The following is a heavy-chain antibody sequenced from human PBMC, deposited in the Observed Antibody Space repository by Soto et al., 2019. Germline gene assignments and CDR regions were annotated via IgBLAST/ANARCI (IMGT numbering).Heavy chain of an antibody. Sequence: GGSLRLCCAASGCTLSRYAMTWVRQGPGKGLEWVSSISSAGGSTYYADSVKGRFTITRDNSKNTMHLQMNSLRAEDTAVYYCAKDQTSGWRSFDNWGQGTLVTVS. CDR2: ISSAGGST. CDR3: AKDQTSGWRSFDN. CDR1: GCTLSRYA. J-gene: IGHJ4*02. V-gene: IGHV3-23*01. D-gene: IGHD6-19*01.